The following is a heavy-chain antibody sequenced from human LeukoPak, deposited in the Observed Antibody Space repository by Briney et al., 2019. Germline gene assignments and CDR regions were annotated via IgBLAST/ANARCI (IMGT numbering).Heavy chain of an antibody. CDR2: IIPILGIA. V-gene: IGHV1-69*04. D-gene: IGHD3-3*01. CDR1: GGTFSSYA. Sequence: GSSVKVSCKASGGTFSSYAISWVRQAPGQGLEWMGRIIPILGIANYAQKFQGRVTITADKSTSTAYMELSSLRSEDTAVYYCARACKIRFLEWLPKEGFDYWGQGTLVTVSS. CDR3: ARACKIRFLEWLPKEGFDY. J-gene: IGHJ4*02.